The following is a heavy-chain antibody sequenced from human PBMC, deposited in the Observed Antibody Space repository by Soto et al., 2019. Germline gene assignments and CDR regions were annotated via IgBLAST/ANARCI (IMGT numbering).Heavy chain of an antibody. Sequence: GGSLRLSCAASGFTFSSYAMSWVRQAPGKGLEWVSAISGSGGSTYYADSVKGRFTISRDNSKNTLYLQMNSLRAEDTAVYYCAKDQMEWLFFEGEKVSVPHYFDYWGQGTLVTVSS. J-gene: IGHJ4*02. CDR3: AKDQMEWLFFEGEKVSVPHYFDY. CDR1: GFTFSSYA. CDR2: ISGSGGST. V-gene: IGHV3-23*01. D-gene: IGHD3-3*01.